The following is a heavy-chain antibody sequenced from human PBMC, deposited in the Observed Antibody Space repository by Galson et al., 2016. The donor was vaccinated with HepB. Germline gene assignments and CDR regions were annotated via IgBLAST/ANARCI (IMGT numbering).Heavy chain of an antibody. V-gene: IGHV3-30*18. Sequence: SLRLSCAASGFVFSNYGMHWVRQASGKGLEWVAGLSYNGLNQHYPDSLMGRFTVSRDNSKSIMYLQMDSLRPDGTAVYYCTKQVAEGGLGDTWGQGTVVTVSS. D-gene: IGHD2-15*01. CDR1: GFVFSNYG. CDR2: LSYNGLNQ. CDR3: TKQVAEGGLGDT. J-gene: IGHJ5*02.